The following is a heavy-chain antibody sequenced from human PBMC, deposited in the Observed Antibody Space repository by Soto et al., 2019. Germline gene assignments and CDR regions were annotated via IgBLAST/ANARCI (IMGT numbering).Heavy chain of an antibody. D-gene: IGHD4-4*01. J-gene: IGHJ5*02. CDR3: ASPALDSNYVFWFDP. V-gene: IGHV3-30-3*01. Sequence: QVQLVESGGGVVQPGRSLRLSCAASGFTFSSYAMHWVRQAPGKGLVWVAVISYDGSNKYYADSEKGRFTISSDNSKNTLYLQINSMRAGDTAVYYCASPALDSNYVFWFDPWGQVTLVTVFS. CDR1: GFTFSSYA. CDR2: ISYDGSNK.